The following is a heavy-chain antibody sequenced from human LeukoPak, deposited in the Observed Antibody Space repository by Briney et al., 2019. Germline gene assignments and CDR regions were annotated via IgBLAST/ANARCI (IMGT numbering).Heavy chain of an antibody. Sequence: VASVTVSCKVSGYTLTELSMHWVRQAPGKGLEWMGGFDPEDGETIYAQKFQGRVTMTEDTSTDTAYMELSSLRSEDTAVYYCATVGSIAVAGVDYWGQGTLVTVSS. CDR3: ATVGSIAVAGVDY. D-gene: IGHD6-19*01. V-gene: IGHV1-24*01. J-gene: IGHJ4*02. CDR2: FDPEDGET. CDR1: GYTLTELS.